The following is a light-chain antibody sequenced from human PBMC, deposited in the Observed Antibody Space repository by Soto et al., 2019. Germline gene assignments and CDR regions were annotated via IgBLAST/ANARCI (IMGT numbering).Light chain of an antibody. CDR3: QPYNNWPLT. CDR1: QSVSSN. V-gene: IGKV3-15*01. Sequence: EIVLTQSPATLSVSPGERATLSCRASQSVSSNLAWFQQKPGQAPRLLISGASSRATGIPARFSGSGSGTDFTLTISSLEPEDFAVYYCQPYNNWPLTFGGGTKVDIK. J-gene: IGKJ4*01. CDR2: GAS.